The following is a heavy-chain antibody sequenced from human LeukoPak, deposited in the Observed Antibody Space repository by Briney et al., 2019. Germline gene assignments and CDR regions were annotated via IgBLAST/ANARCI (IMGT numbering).Heavy chain of an antibody. CDR1: GFTVSSNY. V-gene: IGHV3-53*04. CDR2: IYSGGCT. D-gene: IGHD3-9*01. J-gene: IGHJ4*02. Sequence: GGSLRLSCAASGFTVSSNYMSWVRQAPGKGLEWVSVIYSGGCTYYADSVKGRFTISRQNSKNTLYLQMNSLSAEDTAVYYCARAVVDILTGYYPPYYFDYWGQGTLVTVSS. CDR3: ARAVVDILTGYYPPYYFDY.